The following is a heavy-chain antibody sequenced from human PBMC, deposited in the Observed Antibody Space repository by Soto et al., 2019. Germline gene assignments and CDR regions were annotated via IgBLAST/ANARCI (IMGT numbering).Heavy chain of an antibody. CDR3: ARLYSSSWPWFDP. Sequence: KTSETLSLTCTVSGGSISSYYWSWIRQPPGKGLEWIGYIYYSGSTNYNPSLKSRVTISVDTSKNQFSLKLSSVTAADTAVYYCARLYSSSWPWFDPWGQGTLVTVSS. V-gene: IGHV4-59*01. CDR1: GGSISSYY. CDR2: IYYSGST. J-gene: IGHJ5*02. D-gene: IGHD6-13*01.